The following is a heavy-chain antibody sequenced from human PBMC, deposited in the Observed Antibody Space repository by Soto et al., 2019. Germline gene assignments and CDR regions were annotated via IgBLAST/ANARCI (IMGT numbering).Heavy chain of an antibody. V-gene: IGHV3-33*01. J-gene: IGHJ6*02. Sequence: GGSLRLSCAASGFIFSNFGMHWVRQAPGKGLEWVAGVWYDGSNGVSADSVKGRFTISRDNSKNTLYLQMTSLGAEDTAVYYCARDPRTARASAMDVWGQGTTVTVSS. CDR3: ARDPRTARASAMDV. D-gene: IGHD6-6*01. CDR1: GFIFSNFG. CDR2: VWYDGSNG.